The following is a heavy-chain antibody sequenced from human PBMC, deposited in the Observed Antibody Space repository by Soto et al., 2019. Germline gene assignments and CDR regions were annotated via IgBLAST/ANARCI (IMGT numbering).Heavy chain of an antibody. V-gene: IGHV1-69*13. D-gene: IGHD7-27*01. CDR1: GYTFTSYA. CDR2: IIPIFGTA. CDR3: AREISLTGDGICFDY. J-gene: IGHJ4*02. Sequence: SVKVSCKASGYTFTSYAMHWVRQAPGQRLEWMGGIIPIFGTANYAQKFQGRVTITADESTSTAYMELSSLRSEDTAVYYCAREISLTGDGICFDYWGQGTLVTVSS.